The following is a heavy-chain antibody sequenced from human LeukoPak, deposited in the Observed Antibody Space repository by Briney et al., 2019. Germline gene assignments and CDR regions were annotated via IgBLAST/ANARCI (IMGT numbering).Heavy chain of an antibody. CDR3: ARVLMVYVNWFDP. CDR1: GYTFTSYG. V-gene: IGHV1-69*13. CDR2: IIPIFGTA. J-gene: IGHJ5*02. Sequence: SVKVSCKASGYTFTSYGISWVRQAPGQGLEWMGGIIPIFGTANYAQKFQGRVTITADESTSTAYMELSSLRSEDTAVYYCARVLMVYVNWFDPWGQGTLVTVSS. D-gene: IGHD2-8*01.